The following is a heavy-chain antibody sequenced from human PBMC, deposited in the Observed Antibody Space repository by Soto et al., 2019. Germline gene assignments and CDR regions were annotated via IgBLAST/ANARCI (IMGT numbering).Heavy chain of an antibody. D-gene: IGHD1-7*01. J-gene: IGHJ4*02. Sequence: SSETLSLTCTVSGGSLNSIDYSWGWVRQPPGKGLEWIGSIYYSGSTYYNPSLKSRVTVSVDTSNNQFSLKLSSVTAADTAVYYCARHKRSGTTGSPYFFDFWGQGGLVTVSS. V-gene: IGHV4-39*01. CDR2: IYYSGST. CDR1: GGSLNSIDYS. CDR3: ARHKRSGTTGSPYFFDF.